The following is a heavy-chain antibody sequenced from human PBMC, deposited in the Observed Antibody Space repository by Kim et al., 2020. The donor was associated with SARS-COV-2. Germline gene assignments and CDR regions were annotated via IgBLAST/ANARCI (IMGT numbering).Heavy chain of an antibody. CDR1: GYTFTGYY. J-gene: IGHJ6*02. CDR2: INPNSGGT. D-gene: IGHD6-6*01. Sequence: ASVKVSCKASGYTFTGYYMHWVRQAPGQGLEWMGWINPNSGGTNYAQKFQGRVTMTRDTSISTAYMELSRLRSDDTAVYYCARESIAARLYYYGMDVWGQGTTVTVSS. CDR3: ARESIAARLYYYGMDV. V-gene: IGHV1-2*02.